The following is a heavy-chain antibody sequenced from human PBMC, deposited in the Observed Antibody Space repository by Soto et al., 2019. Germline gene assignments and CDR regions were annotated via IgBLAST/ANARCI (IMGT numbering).Heavy chain of an antibody. CDR3: AKERLARGFDY. V-gene: IGHV3-23*01. J-gene: IGHJ4*02. CDR2: ISGGGDNT. CDR1: GFTFSNYA. Sequence: EVQLLDSGGGLVQPGGSLRLSCEASGFTFSNYAMNWVRQAPGKGLEWVLGISGGGDNTYYADCVKGRFTISRDNSKNTVFLQMNSLRAEDTAVYYCAKERLARGFDYWGQGTLVTVSS.